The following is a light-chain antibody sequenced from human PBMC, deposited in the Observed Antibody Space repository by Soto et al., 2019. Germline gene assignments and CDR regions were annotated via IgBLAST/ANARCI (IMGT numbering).Light chain of an antibody. V-gene: IGKV1-8*01. CDR1: HGISNY. J-gene: IGKJ1*01. CDR3: QQYYSYPRT. Sequence: AIVMTQSPSSLSASPGDRVTITCRASHGISNYVSWYQQQPGKAPKLLIYAASTLQSGVPSRFSGSGSGTDSTLTISRLQSEDFATYYCQQYYSYPRTFGQGTKVDIK. CDR2: AAS.